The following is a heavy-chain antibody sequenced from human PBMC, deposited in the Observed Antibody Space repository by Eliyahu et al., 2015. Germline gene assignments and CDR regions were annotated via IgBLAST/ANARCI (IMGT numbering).Heavy chain of an antibody. CDR2: IKQDGSEK. CDR1: GFTFSRYW. J-gene: IGHJ4*02. V-gene: IGHV3-7*03. Sequence: EVQLVESGGGLVQPGGSLRLSCAAXGFTFSRYWLSWVRQAPGKGLECMANIKQDGSEKYYVDSVKGRFTLSRDNAKNSLYLQMNSLRAEDTAVYYCARYDSSGYGLDYWGQGTLVTVSS. CDR3: ARYDSSGYGLDY. D-gene: IGHD3-22*01.